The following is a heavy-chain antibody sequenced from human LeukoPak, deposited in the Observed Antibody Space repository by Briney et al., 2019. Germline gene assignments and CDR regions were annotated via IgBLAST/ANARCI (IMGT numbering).Heavy chain of an antibody. CDR3: ARDCGGDCYAPQYYYYYGMDV. V-gene: IGHV1-3*01. J-gene: IGHJ6*02. D-gene: IGHD2-21*02. Sequence: ASVKVSCKASEGTFSSYAISWVRQAPGQGLEWMGWINAGNGNTKYSQKFQGRVTITRDTSASTAYMELSSLRSEDTAVYYCARDCGGDCYAPQYYYYYGMDVWGQGTTVTVSS. CDR1: EGTFSSYA. CDR2: INAGNGNT.